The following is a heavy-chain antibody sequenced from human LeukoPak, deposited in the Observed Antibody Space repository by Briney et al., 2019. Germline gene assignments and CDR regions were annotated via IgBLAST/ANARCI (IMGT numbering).Heavy chain of an antibody. CDR2: FDPEDGET. CDR3: ATDRYYDSSGYFTPAFDI. J-gene: IGHJ3*02. CDR1: GDTFTSYG. Sequence: ASVKVSRKVSGDTFTSYGISWVRQAPGKGLEWMGGFDPEDGETIYAQKFQGRVTMTEDTSTDTAYMELSSLRSEDTAVYYCATDRYYDSSGYFTPAFDIWGQGTMVTVSS. V-gene: IGHV1-24*01. D-gene: IGHD3-22*01.